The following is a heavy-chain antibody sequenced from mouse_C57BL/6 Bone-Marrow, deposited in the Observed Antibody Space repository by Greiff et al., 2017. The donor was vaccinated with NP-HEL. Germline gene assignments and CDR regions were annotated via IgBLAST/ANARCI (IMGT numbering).Heavy chain of an antibody. Sequence: VHVKQSGPELVKPGASVKMSCKASGYTFTDYNMHWVKQSHGKSLEWIGYINPNNGGTSYNQKFKGKATLTVNKSSSTAYMELRSLTSEDSAVYYCARGDYSNYNYYAMDYWGQGTSVTVSS. J-gene: IGHJ4*01. CDR3: ARGDYSNYNYYAMDY. V-gene: IGHV1-22*01. CDR2: INPNNGGT. CDR1: GYTFTDYN. D-gene: IGHD2-5*01.